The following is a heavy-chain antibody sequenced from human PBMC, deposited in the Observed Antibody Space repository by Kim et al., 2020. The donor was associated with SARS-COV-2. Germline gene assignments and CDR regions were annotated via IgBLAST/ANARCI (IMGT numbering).Heavy chain of an antibody. CDR2: IYHSGST. D-gene: IGHD1-1*01. CDR3: ARGSFDGSVLRAFDI. J-gene: IGHJ3*02. Sequence: SETLSLTCAVSGGSISSSNWWSWVRQPPGKGLEWIGEIYHSGSTNYNPSLKSRVTISVDKSKNQFSLRLSSVTAADTAVYYCARGSFDGSVLRAFDIWGQGTVVTVSS. CDR1: GGSISSSNW. V-gene: IGHV4-4*02.